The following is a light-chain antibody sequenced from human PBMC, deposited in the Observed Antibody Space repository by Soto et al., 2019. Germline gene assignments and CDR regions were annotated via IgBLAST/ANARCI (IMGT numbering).Light chain of an antibody. Sequence: DIQMTQSPSSLSASVGDRVTITCQASQDISNYLNWYHQKPGKAPKLQIYDASNLETGVPSRFSGSGSGTDFTFTISSLQPEDIATYYCQQYDNLPLTFGGGTKVEIK. CDR2: DAS. J-gene: IGKJ4*01. V-gene: IGKV1-33*01. CDR3: QQYDNLPLT. CDR1: QDISNY.